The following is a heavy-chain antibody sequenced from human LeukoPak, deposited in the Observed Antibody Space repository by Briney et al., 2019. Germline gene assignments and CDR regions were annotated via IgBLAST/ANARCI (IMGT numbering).Heavy chain of an antibody. Sequence: SETLSLTCTVSGGSIVTSDYYWGWIRLPPGKGLEFIGTIYYTGNTYYNPSPKSRLTIAIDTSKTQFSLKLNSATAADTAVYYCARRGYYSGRFDIWGQGTMVTVSS. D-gene: IGHD2-15*01. CDR3: ARRGYYSGRFDI. CDR1: GGSIVTSDYY. J-gene: IGHJ3*02. CDR2: IYYTGNT. V-gene: IGHV4-39*01.